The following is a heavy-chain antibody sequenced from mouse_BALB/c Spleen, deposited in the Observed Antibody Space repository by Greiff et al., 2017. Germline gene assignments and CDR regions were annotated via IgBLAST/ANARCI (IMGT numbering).Heavy chain of an antibody. CDR1: GFTFNTYA. V-gene: IGHV10-1*02. Sequence: EVQRVESGGGLVQPKGSLKLSCAASGFTFNTYAMNWVRQAPGKGLEWVARIRSKSNNYATYYADSVKDRFTISRDDSQSMLYLQMNNLKTEDTAMYYCVRHATAYWGQGTLVTVSA. J-gene: IGHJ3*01. CDR2: IRSKSNNYAT. D-gene: IGHD1-1*01. CDR3: VRHATAY.